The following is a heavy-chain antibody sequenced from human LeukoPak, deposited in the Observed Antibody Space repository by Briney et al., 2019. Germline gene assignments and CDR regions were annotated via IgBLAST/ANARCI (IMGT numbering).Heavy chain of an antibody. J-gene: IGHJ4*02. CDR1: GFTVSTNY. CDR3: ARGLLPYYFDY. Sequence: GGSLRLSCAASGFTVSTNYMNWVRQAPGKGLERVSVIYSGGSTYYADSVKGRFTISRDNSKNTLYLQMNSLRAEDTAVYYCARGLLPYYFDYWGQGTLVTVSS. D-gene: IGHD3-22*01. V-gene: IGHV3-66*01. CDR2: IYSGGST.